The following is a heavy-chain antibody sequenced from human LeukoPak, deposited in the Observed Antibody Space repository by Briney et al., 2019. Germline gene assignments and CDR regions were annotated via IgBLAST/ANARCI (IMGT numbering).Heavy chain of an antibody. J-gene: IGHJ5*02. CDR1: GGTFSSYA. D-gene: IGHD6-6*01. Sequence: ASVKVSCKASGGTFSSYAISWVRQAPGQGLEWMGGIIPIFGTANYAQKFQGRVTITTDESTSTAYMELSSLRSEDTAVCYCARDLRRAYSSSSNWFGPWGQGTLVTVSS. V-gene: IGHV1-69*05. CDR3: ARDLRRAYSSSSNWFGP. CDR2: IIPIFGTA.